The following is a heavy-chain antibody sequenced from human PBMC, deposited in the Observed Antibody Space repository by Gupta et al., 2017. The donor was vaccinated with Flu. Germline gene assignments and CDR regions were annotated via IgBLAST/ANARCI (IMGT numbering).Heavy chain of an antibody. CDR3: ARDPKYYYGSKRRWSDGFDL. CDR1: GASINTGNYN. D-gene: IGHD3-10*01. CDR2: IHSSGST. J-gene: IGHJ3*01. Sequence: QVQLQESGPGLVKPSQTLSLTCTVSGASINTGNYNWNWIRQSAGKGLEWIGRIHSSGSTNYNPSLKSRVTISVETSSNQVSLRLTSVTAADTALYYCARDPKYYYGSKRRWSDGFDLWGQGTMVTVSS. V-gene: IGHV4-61*02.